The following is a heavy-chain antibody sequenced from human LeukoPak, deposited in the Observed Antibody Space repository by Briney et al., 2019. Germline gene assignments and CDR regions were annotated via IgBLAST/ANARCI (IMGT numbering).Heavy chain of an antibody. CDR1: GFSLRTSGMC. V-gene: IGHV2-70*11. J-gene: IGHJ4*02. D-gene: IGHD1-26*01. CDR2: IDWDDDK. CDR3: ARSMGATYYFDY. Sequence: SGPALVKPTQTLTLTCTFSGFSLRTSGMCVSWIRQPPGKALEWLARIDWDDDKYYSTSLKTRLTISKDTSKNQVVLTMTNMDPVDTATYYCARSMGATYYFDYWGQGTLVTVSS.